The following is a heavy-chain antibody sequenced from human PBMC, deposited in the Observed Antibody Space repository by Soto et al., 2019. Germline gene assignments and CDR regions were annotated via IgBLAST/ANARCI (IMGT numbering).Heavy chain of an antibody. J-gene: IGHJ6*02. CDR2: NIPIFGTA. D-gene: IGHD1-1*01. CDR3: ASPTKPLYYYYGMDV. V-gene: IGHV1-69*12. CDR1: GGTFSSYA. Sequence: QVQLVQSGAEVKKPGSSVKVSCKASGGTFSSYAISWVRQAPGQGLEWMGGNIPIFGTANYAQKFQGRVRITADESTSTAYMELSSLRSEDTAVYSCASPTKPLYYYYGMDVWGQGTTVTVSS.